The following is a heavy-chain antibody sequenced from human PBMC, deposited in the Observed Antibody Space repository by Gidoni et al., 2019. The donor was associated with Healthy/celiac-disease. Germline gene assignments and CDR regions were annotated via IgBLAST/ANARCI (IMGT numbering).Heavy chain of an antibody. CDR2: IWYDGSNK. J-gene: IGHJ6*02. Sequence: QVQLVESGGGVVQPGRSRRLSCAAAGFTFSSYGMHWVRQAPGKGLEWVAVIWYDGSNKYYADSVKGRFTISRDNSKNTLYLQMNSLRAEDTAVYYCARRGSAALDVWGQGTTVTVSS. V-gene: IGHV3-33*01. CDR3: ARRGSAALDV. CDR1: GFTFSSYG. D-gene: IGHD3-16*01.